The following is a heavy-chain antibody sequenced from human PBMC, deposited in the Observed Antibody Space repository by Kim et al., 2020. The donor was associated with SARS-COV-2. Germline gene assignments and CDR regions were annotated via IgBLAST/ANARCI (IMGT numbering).Heavy chain of an antibody. CDR2: IYYSGST. J-gene: IGHJ6*02. CDR3: ARDRAELLQDYYYYYGMDV. CDR1: GGSISSYY. Sequence: SETLSLTCTVSGGSISSYYWSWIRQPPGKGLEWIGYIYYSGSTNYNPSLKSRVTISVDTSKNQFSLKLSSVTAADTAVYYCARDRAELLQDYYYYYGMDVWGQGTTVTVSS. D-gene: IGHD2-21*01. V-gene: IGHV4-59*13.